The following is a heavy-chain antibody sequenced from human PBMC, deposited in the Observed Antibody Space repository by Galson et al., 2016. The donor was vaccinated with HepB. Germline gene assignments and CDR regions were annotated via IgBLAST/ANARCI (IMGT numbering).Heavy chain of an antibody. J-gene: IGHJ4*02. V-gene: IGHV3-23*01. CDR2: ISGSGGST. CDR1: GFTFSNSA. CDR3: ARLRGGYDFDY. Sequence: SLRLSCAASGFTFSNSAMSWVRQAPGKGLEWVSTISGSGGSTFYADSVKGRFTISRDNSKNTVYLQMNSLRVEDTAVYYCARLRGGYDFDYWGQGTLVTVSS. D-gene: IGHD5-12*01.